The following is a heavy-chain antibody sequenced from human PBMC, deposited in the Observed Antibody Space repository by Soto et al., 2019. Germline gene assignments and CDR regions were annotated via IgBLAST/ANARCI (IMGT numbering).Heavy chain of an antibody. D-gene: IGHD6-19*01. CDR1: GGSIITGDYY. Sequence: SEPLSLTCTISGGSIITGDYYWRWIRQPPGNGLEWIGDIYYSGYTSYNPSLKSRVTISIDTSKNHFSLKLSSVTAADTAFYYCARRGSRTSEEVAAYDYWGQGTLLTVFS. V-gene: IGHV4-30-4*01. CDR3: ARRGSRTSEEVAAYDY. J-gene: IGHJ4*02. CDR2: IYYSGYT.